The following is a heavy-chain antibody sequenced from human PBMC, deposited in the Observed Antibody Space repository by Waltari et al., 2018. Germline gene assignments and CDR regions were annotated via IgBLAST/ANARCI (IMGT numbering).Heavy chain of an antibody. CDR2: VNHSGKT. D-gene: IGHD2-2*01. CDR1: GDSISGNYW. J-gene: IGHJ4*02. CDR3: AGDRAIGLFFDY. Sequence: QVHLQESGQGLVKPSGTLSLTCAVSGDSISGNYWWSWVRQSPEKGLEWIGQVNHSGKTHYNPSLQGRVAISVDKPKNQFSLNLNSVTGADTAIYYCAGDRAIGLFFDYWGRGTLVTVSS. V-gene: IGHV4-4*02.